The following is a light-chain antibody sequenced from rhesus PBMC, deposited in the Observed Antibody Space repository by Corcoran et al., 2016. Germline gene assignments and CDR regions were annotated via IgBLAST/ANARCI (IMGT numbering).Light chain of an antibody. CDR3: LQHNSYPLT. CDR1: QGISSY. J-gene: IGKJ4*01. Sequence: IQMTQSPSSLSASVGDKVTITCRASQGISSYLNWFQQKPGKAPKLLIYDASSLECGVPSRFSGSGSRTEFTLTIRNLQPGEFTAYNCLQHNSYPLTFGGGTKVEIK. V-gene: IGKV1-28*01. CDR2: DAS.